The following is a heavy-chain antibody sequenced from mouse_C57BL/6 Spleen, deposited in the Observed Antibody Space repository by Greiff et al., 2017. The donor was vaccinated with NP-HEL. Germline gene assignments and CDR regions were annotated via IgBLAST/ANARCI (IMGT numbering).Heavy chain of an antibody. V-gene: IGHV1-26*01. CDR2: INPNNGGT. CDR1: GYTFTDYY. CDR3: AREVNYFDY. Sequence: EVQLQQSGPELVKPGASVKISCKASGYTFTDYYMNWVKQSHGKSLEWIGDINPNNGGTSYNQKFKGKATLTVDKSSSTAYMGLRSLTSEDSAVYYCAREVNYFDYWGQGTTLTVSS. D-gene: IGHD2-13*01. J-gene: IGHJ2*01.